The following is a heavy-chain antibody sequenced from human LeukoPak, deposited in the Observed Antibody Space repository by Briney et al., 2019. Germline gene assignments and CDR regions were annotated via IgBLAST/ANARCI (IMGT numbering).Heavy chain of an antibody. Sequence: SETLSLTCTVSGGSVSSSGFYWGWIRQPPGKGLEWIGSIYYSGTTYYNPSLKSRVTISVDTSKNQFSLKLRSVTDADTAVYYCAKSFPLGYCSGGSCYSAFDIWGQGTMVTVSS. V-gene: IGHV4-39*07. D-gene: IGHD2-15*01. CDR1: GGSVSSSGFY. CDR2: IYYSGTT. J-gene: IGHJ3*02. CDR3: AKSFPLGYCSGGSCYSAFDI.